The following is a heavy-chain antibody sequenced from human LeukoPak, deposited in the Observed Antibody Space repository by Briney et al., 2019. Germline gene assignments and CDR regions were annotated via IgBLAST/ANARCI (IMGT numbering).Heavy chain of an antibody. CDR2: ISSSSSYI. J-gene: IGHJ3*02. D-gene: IGHD3-22*01. CDR1: GFTFSTYW. CDR3: ARDLETDYYDSSGYYFDAFDI. V-gene: IGHV3-21*01. Sequence: GGSLRLSCEASGFTFSTYWMGWVRQAPGKGLEWVSSISSSSSYIYYADSVKGRFTISRDNAKNSLYLQMNSLRAEDTAVYYCARDLETDYYDSSGYYFDAFDIWGQGTMVTVSS.